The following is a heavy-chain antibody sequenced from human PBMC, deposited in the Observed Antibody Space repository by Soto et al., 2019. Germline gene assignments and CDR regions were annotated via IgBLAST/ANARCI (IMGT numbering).Heavy chain of an antibody. V-gene: IGHV4-59*08. CDR3: ARGDYDILTGYYGPYYYYAMDV. J-gene: IGHJ6*02. D-gene: IGHD3-9*01. CDR2: IYYSGST. CDR1: GGSISSYY. Sequence: PSETLSLTCTVSGGSISSYYWSWIRQPPGKGLEWIGYIYYSGSTNYNPSLKSRVTISVDTSKNQFSLKLSSVTAADTAVYYCARGDYDILTGYYGPYYYYAMDVWGQGTTVNVS.